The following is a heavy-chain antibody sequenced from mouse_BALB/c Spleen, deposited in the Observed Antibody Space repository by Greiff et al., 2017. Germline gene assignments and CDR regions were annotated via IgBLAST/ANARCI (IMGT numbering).Heavy chain of an antibody. Sequence: LVEPGASVKIPCKASGYTFTDYNMDWVKQSHGKSLEWIGDINPNNGGTIYNQKFKGKATLTVDKSSSTAYMELRSLTSEDTAVYYCARYDYAMDYWGQGTSVTVSS. CDR1: GYTFTDYN. CDR3: ARYDYAMDY. D-gene: IGHD2-14*01. J-gene: IGHJ4*01. CDR2: INPNNGGT. V-gene: IGHV1-18*01.